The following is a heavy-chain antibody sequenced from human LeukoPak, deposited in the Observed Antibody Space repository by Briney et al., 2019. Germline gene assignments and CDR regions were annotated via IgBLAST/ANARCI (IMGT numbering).Heavy chain of an antibody. Sequence: ASVKVSCKAPGYTFTNYYMHWVRQAPGQGLEWMGIINPSGRSTTYVQQFQGRVTMTRDMSTSTVYMELSSLRSEDTAVYYCAHSPDIVVVVAATHYYMDVWGKGTTVTVSS. J-gene: IGHJ6*03. CDR2: INPSGRST. CDR3: AHSPDIVVVVAATHYYMDV. V-gene: IGHV1-46*01. D-gene: IGHD2-15*01. CDR1: GYTFTNYY.